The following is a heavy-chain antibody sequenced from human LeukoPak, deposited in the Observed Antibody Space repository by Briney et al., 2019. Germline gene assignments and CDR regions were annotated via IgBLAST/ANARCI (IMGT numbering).Heavy chain of an antibody. CDR3: AKGGHLDD. Sequence: GGSLRLSCGASGFPFSIYWMSWVRQAPGKGLEWVANINADGSAKYSVDSVKGRFTVSRDNGNNSLYLQMNSLRAEDTAVYYCAKGGHLDDWGQGTLVTVPS. CDR2: INADGSAK. J-gene: IGHJ4*02. CDR1: GFPFSIYW. V-gene: IGHV3-7*03. D-gene: IGHD3-16*01.